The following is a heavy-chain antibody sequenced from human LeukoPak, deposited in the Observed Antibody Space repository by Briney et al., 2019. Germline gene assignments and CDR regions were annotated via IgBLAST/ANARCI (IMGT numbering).Heavy chain of an antibody. CDR2: INHSGST. Sequence: SETLSLTCAVYGGSFSGYYWSWIRQPPGKGLEWIGEINHSGSTNYNPSLNSRVTISVDTSKNQFSLKLSSVTAADTAVYYCARDRFTVTTSTWYFDLWGRGTLVTVSS. CDR3: ARDRFTVTTSTWYFDL. J-gene: IGHJ2*01. V-gene: IGHV4-34*01. D-gene: IGHD4-17*01. CDR1: GGSFSGYY.